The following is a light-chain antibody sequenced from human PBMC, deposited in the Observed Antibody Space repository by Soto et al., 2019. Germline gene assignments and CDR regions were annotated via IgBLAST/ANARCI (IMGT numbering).Light chain of an antibody. CDR1: QSITSDF. CDR3: QHYDRYPPT. V-gene: IGKV3-20*01. CDR2: GAS. Sequence: ESVLTQSPGTLSLSPGERATLSCRASQSITSDFLAWYQQKPGQAPRLLIYGASSRATGIPGRFSGSGSGTDFTLSISRLEPEDFAVYYCQHYDRYPPTVGGGTKVEIK. J-gene: IGKJ4*01.